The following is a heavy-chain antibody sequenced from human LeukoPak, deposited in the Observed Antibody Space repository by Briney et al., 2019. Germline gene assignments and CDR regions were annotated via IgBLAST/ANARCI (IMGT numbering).Heavy chain of an antibody. V-gene: IGHV1-18*01. D-gene: IGHD3-10*01. CDR1: GYTFTSYG. CDR3: ARDYYGSGRLIYY. Sequence: ASVKVSCKASGYTFTSYGISWVRQAPGQGLEWMGWISAYNGNTNYAQKLQGRVTMTTETSTSTACMELRSRRSDDTAVYYCARDYYGSGRLIYYWGQGTLVTVSS. CDR2: ISAYNGNT. J-gene: IGHJ4*02.